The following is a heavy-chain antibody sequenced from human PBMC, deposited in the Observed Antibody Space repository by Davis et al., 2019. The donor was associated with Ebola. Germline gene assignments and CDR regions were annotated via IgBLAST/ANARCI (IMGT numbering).Heavy chain of an antibody. J-gene: IGHJ1*01. Sequence: SETLSLTCTVSGASIIHDDHAWSWIRQPPGKGLEWIGYIYYSGSTNYNPSFKSRLSISRDTSKNRFSLTLRSVTAADTAVYYRAATQFLEYFHSWGQGTLVTVSS. CDR3: AATQFLEYFHS. D-gene: IGHD5-12*01. V-gene: IGHV4-61*08. CDR1: GASIIHDDHA. CDR2: IYYSGST.